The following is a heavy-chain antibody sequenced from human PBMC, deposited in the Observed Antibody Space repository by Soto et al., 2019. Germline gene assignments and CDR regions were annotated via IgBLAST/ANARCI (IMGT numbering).Heavy chain of an antibody. V-gene: IGHV3-33*01. CDR1: GFTLDTYG. D-gene: IGHD2-21*01. CDR3: ARDWGACTPGECYSHGFDL. J-gene: IGHJ3*01. CDR2: SWHDARHL. Sequence: QEQLVESGGGMVQPGGSLRLSCAVSGFTLDTYGMHWVRQAAGQGLEWVAVSWHDARHLDYADSVRGRFTVFRDDSKNTLFLEMNGLRGDDTAVYYCARDWGACTPGECYSHGFDLWGQGTLVTVSS.